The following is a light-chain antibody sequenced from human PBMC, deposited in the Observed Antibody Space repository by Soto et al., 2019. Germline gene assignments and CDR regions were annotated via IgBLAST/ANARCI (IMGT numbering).Light chain of an antibody. J-gene: IGKJ1*01. CDR3: QQSYNTTWT. Sequence: DIQMTQSPSSLSESAGDRVTITCRASQGISTYLNWYQQKPGKAPKLLIYAASSLQSGVPSRFSGSGSETDFTLTISSLQPEDFATYSCQQSYNTTWTFGQVTKVEIQ. CDR1: QGISTY. V-gene: IGKV1-39*01. CDR2: AAS.